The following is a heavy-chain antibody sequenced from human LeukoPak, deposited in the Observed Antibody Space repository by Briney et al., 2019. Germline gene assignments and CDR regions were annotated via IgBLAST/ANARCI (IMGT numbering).Heavy chain of an antibody. CDR3: ASERITIFGVVIHAFDI. D-gene: IGHD3-3*01. CDR2: IYSGGST. V-gene: IGHV3-53*01. Sequence: PGGSLRLSCAASGFTVSSNYMSWVRQAPGRGLEGVSVIYSGGSTYYADSVKGRFTISRDNSKNTLYLQMNSLRAEDTAVYYCASERITIFGVVIHAFDIWGQGTMVTVSS. J-gene: IGHJ3*02. CDR1: GFTVSSNY.